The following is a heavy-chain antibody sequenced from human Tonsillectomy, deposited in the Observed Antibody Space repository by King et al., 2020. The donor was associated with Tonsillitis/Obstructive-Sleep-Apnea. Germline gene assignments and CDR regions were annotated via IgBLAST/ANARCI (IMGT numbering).Heavy chain of an antibody. D-gene: IGHD3-22*01. J-gene: IGHJ4*01. V-gene: IGHV1-18*01. CDR3: ARDSRSHYYDTTGYYTFEN. CDR1: GYTFSTYG. Sequence: QLVQSGGEVKKPGASVKVSCKASGYTFSTYGISWVRQAPGQGLEWMGWISAYNGDTNYAQKLQDRVTMTTDTSTSTAYMEVRSLRSDDTAVYYCARDSRSHYYDTTGYYTFENWGHGTLVTVSS. CDR2: ISAYNGDT.